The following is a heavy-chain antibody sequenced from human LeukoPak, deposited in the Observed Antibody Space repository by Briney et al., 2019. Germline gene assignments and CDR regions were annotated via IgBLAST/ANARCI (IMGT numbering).Heavy chain of an antibody. V-gene: IGHV3-23*01. D-gene: IGHD2-15*01. CDR2: FSATDGSA. J-gene: IGHJ4*02. CDR3: AKVSKWDIVVVVAATHFDY. CDR1: GFTVSSYG. Sequence: GGSLRLSCAASGFTVSSYGMTWVRQAPGKGLEWVSAFSATDGSAQYAESVRGRFTISRDNSKNSLYLQMNSLRAEDTAVYYCAKVSKWDIVVVVAATHFDYWGQGTLVTVSS.